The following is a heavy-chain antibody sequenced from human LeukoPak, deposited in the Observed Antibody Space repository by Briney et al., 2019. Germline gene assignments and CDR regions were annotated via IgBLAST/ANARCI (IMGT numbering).Heavy chain of an antibody. CDR2: VSYDGSNK. J-gene: IGHJ5*02. CDR3: ARRLRGDFWSGFFNAADL. D-gene: IGHD3-3*01. V-gene: IGHV3-30*04. Sequence: GGSLRLSCAASGFTFNNYVMHWVRQAPGKGLEWVAVVSYDGSNKYYADSVKGRFTISRDNSKNTLYLQMNSLRAEDTAVFYCARRLRGDFWSGFFNAADLWGQGTLVTVSS. CDR1: GFTFNNYV.